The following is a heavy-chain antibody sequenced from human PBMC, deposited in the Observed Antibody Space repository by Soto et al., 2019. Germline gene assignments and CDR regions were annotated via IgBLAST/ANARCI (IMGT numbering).Heavy chain of an antibody. CDR2: ISLYHHST. CDR3: ARELYSCGGDCPYYMDY. D-gene: IGHD2-21*02. V-gene: IGHV1-46*01. Sequence: GASVKGPCKTSGYPFADYFIHWVRQAPGQGLEWMGIISLYHHSTSYAQKFQGRLTVTADTSTTTVYMDLSSLTSEDSAVYWCARELYSCGGDCPYYMDYWGQGTLVTVSS. J-gene: IGHJ4*02. CDR1: GYPFADYF.